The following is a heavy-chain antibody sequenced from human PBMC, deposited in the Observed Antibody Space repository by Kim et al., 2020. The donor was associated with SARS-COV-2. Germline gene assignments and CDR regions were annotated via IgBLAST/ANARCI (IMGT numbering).Heavy chain of an antibody. J-gene: IGHJ5*02. V-gene: IGHV5-10-1*01. Sequence: KHSHSFQGHVTISADKYISTAYLQWGSLKASDTAMYYCARLRGYSGWFDPWGQGTLVTVSS. D-gene: IGHD2-15*01. CDR3: ARLRGYSGWFDP.